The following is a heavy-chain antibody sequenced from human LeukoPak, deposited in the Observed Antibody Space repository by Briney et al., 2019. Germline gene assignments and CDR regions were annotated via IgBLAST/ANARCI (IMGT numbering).Heavy chain of an antibody. D-gene: IGHD3-9*01. V-gene: IGHV4-59*01. CDR3: ARYDSRTASFDL. Sequence: PSETLSLTCTVSGGSISVTYRSWVRQPPGKGLEWIGYIYYSGATYYSPSLKSRVTIFVDTSQNQFSLTLNSVTASDSAIYHCARYDSRTASFDLWGQGTLVTVSS. CDR2: IYYSGAT. J-gene: IGHJ4*02. CDR1: GGSISVTY.